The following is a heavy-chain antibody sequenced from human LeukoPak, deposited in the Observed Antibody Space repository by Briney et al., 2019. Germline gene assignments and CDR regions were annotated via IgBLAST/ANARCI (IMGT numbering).Heavy chain of an antibody. D-gene: IGHD5-12*01. CDR3: ARDPGDGYNYLWLQHAFDI. V-gene: IGHV1-69*04. J-gene: IGHJ3*02. Sequence: EASVKVSCKASGGTFSSYAISWVRQAPGQGLEWMGRIIPILGIANYAQKFQGRVTITADKSTSTAYMELSSLRSEDTAVYYCARDPGDGYNYLWLQHAFDIWGQGTMVTVSS. CDR2: IIPILGIA. CDR1: GGTFSSYA.